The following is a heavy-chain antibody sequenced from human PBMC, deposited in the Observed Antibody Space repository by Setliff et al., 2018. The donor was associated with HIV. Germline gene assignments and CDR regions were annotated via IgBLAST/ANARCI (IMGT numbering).Heavy chain of an antibody. D-gene: IGHD2-2*01. CDR1: GGSISSSSYY. CDR2: IYHSGST. J-gene: IGHJ4*02. Sequence: SETLSLTCTVSGGSISSSSYYWGWTRQTPGKGLEWIRRIYHSGSTYYNTSLKSRVTVSVDKSKNQFSLKLSSVTAADTAVYFCARVLDDCRSTSCQGGFDYWGQGTLVTVSS. CDR3: ARVLDDCRSTSCQGGFDY. V-gene: IGHV4-39*07.